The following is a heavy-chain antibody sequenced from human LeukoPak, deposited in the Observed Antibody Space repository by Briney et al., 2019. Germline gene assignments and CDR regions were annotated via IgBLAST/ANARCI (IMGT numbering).Heavy chain of an antibody. D-gene: IGHD3-22*01. CDR3: ARPGVYYYDSSGYYKYYFDY. V-gene: IGHV4-59*04. CDR1: GGSISSYY. J-gene: IGHJ4*02. CDR2: IYYSGST. Sequence: PSETLSLTCIVSGGSISSYYWSWIRQPPGKGLEWIGYIYYSGSTYYNPSLKSRVTISVDTSKNQFSLKLSSVTAADTAVYYCARPGVYYYDSSGYYKYYFDYWGQGTLVTVSS.